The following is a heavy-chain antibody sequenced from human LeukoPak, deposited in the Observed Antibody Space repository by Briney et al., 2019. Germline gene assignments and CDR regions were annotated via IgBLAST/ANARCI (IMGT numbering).Heavy chain of an antibody. Sequence: SVKVSCKASGGAFSSYAISWVRQAPGQGLEWMGGIIPIFGTANYAQKFQGRVTITADESTSTAYMELSSLRSEDTAVYYCARDLGAVGDSSRKRDYWGQGTLVTVSS. J-gene: IGHJ4*02. V-gene: IGHV1-69*01. CDR3: ARDLGAVGDSSRKRDY. D-gene: IGHD6-13*01. CDR1: GGAFSSYA. CDR2: IIPIFGTA.